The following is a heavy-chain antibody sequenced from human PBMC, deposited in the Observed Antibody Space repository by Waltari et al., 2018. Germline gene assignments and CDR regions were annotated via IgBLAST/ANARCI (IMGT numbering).Heavy chain of an antibody. J-gene: IGHJ3*02. CDR2: ISGSGGST. Sequence: EVQLVESGGGLVQPGGSLRLSCAASGFTFSSYALSWVRQAPGKGLEWVSAISGSGGSTYYADSVKGRFTISRDNSKNTLYLQMNSLRAEDTAVYYCAKGYAVVAGPSTDAFDIWGQGTMVTVSS. CDR3: AKGYAVVAGPSTDAFDI. CDR1: GFTFSSYA. V-gene: IGHV3-23*04. D-gene: IGHD2-15*01.